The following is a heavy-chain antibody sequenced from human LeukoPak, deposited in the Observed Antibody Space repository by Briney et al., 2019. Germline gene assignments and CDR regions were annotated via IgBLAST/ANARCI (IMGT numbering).Heavy chain of an antibody. V-gene: IGHV4-59*01. CDR2: IYYSGST. CDR3: ARGYCSGGGCDHFDY. D-gene: IGHD2-15*01. J-gene: IGHJ4*02. CDR1: GGSISSYY. Sequence: PSETLSLTCTVSGGSISSYYWSWIRQPPGKGLEWIGYIYYSGSTNYNPSLKSRVTISVDTSKNQFSLKLSSVTAADTAVYYCARGYCSGGGCDHFDYWGQGTLVTVSS.